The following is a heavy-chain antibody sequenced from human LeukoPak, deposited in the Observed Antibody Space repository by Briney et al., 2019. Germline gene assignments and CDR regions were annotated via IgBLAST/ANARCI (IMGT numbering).Heavy chain of an antibody. J-gene: IGHJ4*02. CDR3: ARGLNPYENTAMVTD. Sequence: ASVKVSCKASGYTFTSYGVSWVRQAPGQGLEWMGWISAYNGNTSYAQKLQGRVTMTTDTSTSTAYMELRSLRSDDTAVYYCARGLNPYENTAMVTDWGQGTLVTVSS. CDR2: ISAYNGNT. V-gene: IGHV1-18*01. CDR1: GYTFTSYG. D-gene: IGHD5-18*01.